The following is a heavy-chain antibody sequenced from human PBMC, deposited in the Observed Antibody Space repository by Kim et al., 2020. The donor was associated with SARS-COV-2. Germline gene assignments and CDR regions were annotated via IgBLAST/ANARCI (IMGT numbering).Heavy chain of an antibody. CDR3: TRYSAFHYDTSGRSDYVDY. V-gene: IGHV3-49*03. CDR1: GFRFDDYA. J-gene: IGHJ4*02. Sequence: GGSLRLSCAGSGFRFDDYALNWFRQAPGKGLEWVAFIRSKPFGATTEYAASVRGRFTISRDDSRSIAYLQMNGLKTEDTATYYCTRYSAFHYDTSGRSDYVDYWGQGTLVTVSS. CDR2: IRSKPFGATT. D-gene: IGHD3-22*01.